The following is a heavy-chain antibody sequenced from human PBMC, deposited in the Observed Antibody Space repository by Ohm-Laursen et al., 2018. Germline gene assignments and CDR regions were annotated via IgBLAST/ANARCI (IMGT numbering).Heavy chain of an antibody. D-gene: IGHD1-26*01. CDR2: IGASAAT. CDR1: GFTFSTYA. V-gene: IGHV3-23*01. CDR3: VKAILGARSAFDI. J-gene: IGHJ3*02. Sequence: GSLRLSCAAPGFTFSTYAMNWVRQAPGKGLEWVSFIGASAATYYADSVTGRFTISRDNSKNTVYLQLNSLRAEDTALYYCVKAILGARSAFDIWGQGAMVTVSS.